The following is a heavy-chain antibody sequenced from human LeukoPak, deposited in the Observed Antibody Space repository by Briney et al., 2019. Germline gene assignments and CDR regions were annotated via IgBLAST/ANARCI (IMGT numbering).Heavy chain of an antibody. CDR2: INPNSGGT. D-gene: IGHD1-26*01. V-gene: IGHV1-2*02. Sequence: ASVKVSCKASGYTFTGYYMHWVRQAPGQGLEWMGWINPNSGGTNYAQKFQGRVTMTRDTSISTAYMELSRLRSDDTAVYYCAREFGVPIVGAPVNWFDPWGQGTLVTVSS. J-gene: IGHJ5*02. CDR3: AREFGVPIVGAPVNWFDP. CDR1: GYTFTGYY.